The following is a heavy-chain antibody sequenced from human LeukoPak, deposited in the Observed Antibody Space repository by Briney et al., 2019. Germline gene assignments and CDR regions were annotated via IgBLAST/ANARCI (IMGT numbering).Heavy chain of an antibody. CDR1: GGSISSYY. D-gene: IGHD6-13*01. V-gene: IGHV4-59*08. CDR2: IYYSGST. Sequence: SETLSLTCTVSGGSISSYYWSWIRQPPGKGLEWIGNIYYSGSTNYNPSLKSRVTISVDTSKNQFSLKLSSVTAADTAVYYCASGYSRYSPYYFDYWGQGTLVTVSS. CDR3: ASGYSRYSPYYFDY. J-gene: IGHJ4*02.